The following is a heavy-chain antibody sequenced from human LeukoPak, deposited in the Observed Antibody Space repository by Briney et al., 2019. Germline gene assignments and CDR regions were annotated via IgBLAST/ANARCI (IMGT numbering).Heavy chain of an antibody. V-gene: IGHV1-2*06. J-gene: IGHJ6*02. CDR2: INPNSGGT. Sequence: ASVKVSCKASGYIFTGYHIHWVRQAPGQGLEWMGRINPNSGGTTYAQKFQDRVTMTRDTSINTAYMELSRLNSDDTAIYYCATPGGILWFGDQDGMDVWGHGTTVAVSS. D-gene: IGHD3-10*01. CDR1: GYIFTGYH. CDR3: ATPGGILWFGDQDGMDV.